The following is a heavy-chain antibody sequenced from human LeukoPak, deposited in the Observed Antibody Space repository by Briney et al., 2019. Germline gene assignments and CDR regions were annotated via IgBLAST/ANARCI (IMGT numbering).Heavy chain of an antibody. CDR1: GFTFSIYA. V-gene: IGHV3-15*01. D-gene: IGHD3-22*01. CDR2: IKSKTDGGTT. J-gene: IGHJ4*02. Sequence: GGSLRLSCAASGFTFSIYAMSWVRQAPGKGLEWVGRIKSKTDGGTTDYAAPVKGRFTISRDDSKNTLYLQMNSLKTEDTAVYYCTTDPDYYDSSGYYQDFDYWGQGTLVTVSS. CDR3: TTDPDYYDSSGYYQDFDY.